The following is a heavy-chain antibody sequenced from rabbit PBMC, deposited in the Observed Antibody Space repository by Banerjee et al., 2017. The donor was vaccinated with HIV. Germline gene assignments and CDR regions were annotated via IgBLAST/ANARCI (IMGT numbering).Heavy chain of an antibody. J-gene: IGHJ4*01. Sequence: QSLEESGGDLVKPGASLTLTCTASGFTFSSNYYMCWVRQAPGKGLEWIACIYTGNLKTYYASWAKGRFTISKTSSTTVTLQMTSLTVADMATYFCARDAGSGPYIDGYFDLWGPGTLVTVS. D-gene: IGHD8-1*01. CDR1: GFTFSSNYY. V-gene: IGHV1S40*01. CDR3: ARDAGSGPYIDGYFDL. CDR2: IYTGNLKT.